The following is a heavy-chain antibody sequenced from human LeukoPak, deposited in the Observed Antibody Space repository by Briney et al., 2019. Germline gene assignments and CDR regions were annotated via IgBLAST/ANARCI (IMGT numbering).Heavy chain of an antibody. J-gene: IGHJ3*02. D-gene: IGHD2-15*01. CDR3: AREGYSSGRSPAFDI. V-gene: IGHV3-30-3*01. CDR2: ISFVGNAE. Sequence: TGGSLILSCAASGFSLSSRVMHWLRQAPGKGLEWVSGISFVGNAEHYADSVKGRFTISGDDSKNTLYLEVNGLMIDDTAVYYCAREGYSSGRSPAFDIWGQGTMVTVSS. CDR1: GFSLSSRV.